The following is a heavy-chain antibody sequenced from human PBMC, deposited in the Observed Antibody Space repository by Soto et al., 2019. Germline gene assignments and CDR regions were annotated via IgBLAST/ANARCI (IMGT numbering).Heavy chain of an antibody. CDR3: ARAYCGGDCPWGDAFDI. Sequence: QVQLQESGPGLVKPSQTLSLTCTVSGGSISSGDYYWSWIRQPPGKGLEWIGYIYYSGSTYYNPSLNSRVTISVDTSKNQFSLKLSSVTAADTAVYYCARAYCGGDCPWGDAFDIWGQGTMVTVSS. V-gene: IGHV4-30-4*01. J-gene: IGHJ3*02. CDR1: GGSISSGDYY. CDR2: IYYSGST. D-gene: IGHD2-21*02.